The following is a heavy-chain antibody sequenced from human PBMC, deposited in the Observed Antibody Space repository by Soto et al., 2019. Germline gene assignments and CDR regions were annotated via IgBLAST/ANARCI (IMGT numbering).Heavy chain of an antibody. D-gene: IGHD3-10*01. J-gene: IGHJ6*03. CDR3: ARGWFGPDV. Sequence: EVQLVESGGGLVQPGGSLRLSCAASESTFSGRSVHWVRQAPGKGLVWVSGIDKVGTDSTYADSVKGRFTSSRDNAKNTVYLQMNSLRVDDTAVYYCARGWFGPDVWGKGTTVTVSS. CDR1: ESTFSGRS. CDR2: IDKVGTDS. V-gene: IGHV3-74*01.